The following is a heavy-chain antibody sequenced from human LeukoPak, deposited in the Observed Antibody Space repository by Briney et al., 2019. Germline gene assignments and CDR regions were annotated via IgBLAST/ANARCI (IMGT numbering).Heavy chain of an antibody. Sequence: ASVKVSCKASGYTFTGYYIHWVRQAPGQGLEWMGWINPNSGGTNYAQKFQGRVTMTRDTSISTAYMELRRLRSDDRAVYYCARGPPTIVVVITTGDFDSWGQGALVTVSS. J-gene: IGHJ4*02. CDR2: INPNSGGT. CDR3: ARGPPTIVVVITTGDFDS. CDR1: GYTFTGYY. D-gene: IGHD3-22*01. V-gene: IGHV1-2*02.